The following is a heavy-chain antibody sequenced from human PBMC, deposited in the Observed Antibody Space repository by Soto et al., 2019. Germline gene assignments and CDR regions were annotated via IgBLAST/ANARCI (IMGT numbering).Heavy chain of an antibody. D-gene: IGHD6-13*01. Sequence: PSXTLSLTCTXSGGAISSYYWSWIRQPPGKGLEWIGYIYYSGSTNYNPSLKSRVTISVDTSKNQFSLKLSSVTAADTAVYYCAGCIAAAGTCEVFDYWGQGTLGTVSS. V-gene: IGHV4-59*01. CDR3: AGCIAAAGTCEVFDY. J-gene: IGHJ4*02. CDR2: IYYSGST. CDR1: GGAISSYY.